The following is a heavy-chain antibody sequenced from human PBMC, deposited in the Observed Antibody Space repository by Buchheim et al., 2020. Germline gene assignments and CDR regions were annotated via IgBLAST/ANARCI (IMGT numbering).Heavy chain of an antibody. D-gene: IGHD3-22*01. CDR3: ARDKTHYDSSGYYYYYYGMDV. J-gene: IGHJ6*02. CDR2: IYSGGST. V-gene: IGHV3-66*02. CDR1: GFTVSSNY. Sequence: EVQLVESGGGLVQPGGSLRLSCAASGFTVSSNYMSWVRQAPGKGLEWVSVIYSGGSTYYADSVKGRFTISRDNSKNTLYLQMNSLRAEDTAVYYCARDKTHYDSSGYYYYYYGMDVWGQGTT.